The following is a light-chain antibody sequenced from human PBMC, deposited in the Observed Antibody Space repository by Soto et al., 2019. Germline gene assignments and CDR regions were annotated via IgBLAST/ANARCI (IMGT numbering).Light chain of an antibody. J-gene: IGLJ1*01. CDR1: SSDVGGFNS. CDR3: SSYTSTMTNV. V-gene: IGLV2-14*03. CDR2: DVV. Sequence: QSALTQPASVSGSPGQSITISCTGTSSDVGGFNSVSWYQLRPGTAPKLILYDVVDRLSGVSYRFSGSKSGNTASLTISGLQAADEADYFGSSYTSTMTNVFGSGTKLTVL.